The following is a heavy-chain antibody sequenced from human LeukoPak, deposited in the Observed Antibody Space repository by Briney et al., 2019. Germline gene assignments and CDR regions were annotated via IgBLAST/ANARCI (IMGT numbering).Heavy chain of an antibody. Sequence: GGSLKVSCTASGFTFTSYAMNWVRQATGQGLEWIACMNASSGNTCYAHKVKGRVTISRNTSKSTPYLQMNSLRAEDTAVYYCARGQDYYLEWLCGHKTRAGNWFDPWGQGTLVTVSS. CDR3: ARGQDYYLEWLCGHKTRAGNWFDP. D-gene: IGHD3-3*01. J-gene: IGHJ5*02. CDR2: MNASSGNT. V-gene: IGHV3-23*01. CDR1: GFTFTSYA.